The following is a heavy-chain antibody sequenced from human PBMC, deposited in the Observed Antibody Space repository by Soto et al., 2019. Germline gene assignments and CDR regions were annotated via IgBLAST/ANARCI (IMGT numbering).Heavy chain of an antibody. Sequence: GGSLRLSCAASGFTFSSYAMSWVRQAPGKGLEWVSAISGSGGSTYYADSVKGRFTISRDNSKNTLYLQMNSLRAEDTAVYYCAKEIATYYDFWSGYYGMDVWGQGTTVTVSS. V-gene: IGHV3-23*01. D-gene: IGHD3-3*01. CDR1: GFTFSSYA. J-gene: IGHJ6*02. CDR3: AKEIATYYDFWSGYYGMDV. CDR2: ISGSGGST.